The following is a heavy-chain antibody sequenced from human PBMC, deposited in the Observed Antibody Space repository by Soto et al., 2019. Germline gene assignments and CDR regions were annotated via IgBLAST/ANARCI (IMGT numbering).Heavy chain of an antibody. Sequence: ASAKGSCKASGYTFTGYYMHWVRQAPGQGLEWMVWITPTSGGTNYAQKFQGRVTMTRDTSISTAYMELSRLRSDETAVYYCASKIAALYYYGMDVWGQGTTVTVSS. V-gene: IGHV1-2*02. J-gene: IGHJ6*02. CDR2: ITPTSGGT. CDR1: GYTFTGYY. D-gene: IGHD6-6*01. CDR3: ASKIAALYYYGMDV.